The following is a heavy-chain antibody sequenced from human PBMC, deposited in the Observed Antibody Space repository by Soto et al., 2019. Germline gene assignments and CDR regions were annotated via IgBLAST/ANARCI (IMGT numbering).Heavy chain of an antibody. D-gene: IGHD2-2*01. CDR3: AKVVVQLKYYYGMDV. V-gene: IGHV3-30*18. CDR2: ISYDGSNK. CDR1: GFTFSSYG. Sequence: GGSLRLSCAASGFTFSSYGMHWVRQAPGKGLEWVAVISYDGSNKYYADSVKGRFTISRDNSKNTLYLQMNSLRAEDTAVYYCAKVVVQLKYYYGMDVWGQGTTVTVSS. J-gene: IGHJ6*02.